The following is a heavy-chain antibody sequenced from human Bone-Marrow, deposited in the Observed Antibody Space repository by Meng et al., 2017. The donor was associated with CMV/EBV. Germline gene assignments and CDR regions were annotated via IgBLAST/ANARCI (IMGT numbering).Heavy chain of an antibody. CDR1: GGTFSSYT. CDR2: IIPILGIA. D-gene: IGHD2-2*02. V-gene: IGHV1-69*16. J-gene: IGHJ6*02. Sequence: SVKVSCKASGGTFSSYTNSWVRQAPGQGLEWMGRIIPILGIANYAQKFQGRVTITTDESTSTAYMELSSLRSEDTAVYYCARGSTSCYTHCYYYYGMDVWGQGTTVTVSS. CDR3: ARGSTSCYTHCYYYYGMDV.